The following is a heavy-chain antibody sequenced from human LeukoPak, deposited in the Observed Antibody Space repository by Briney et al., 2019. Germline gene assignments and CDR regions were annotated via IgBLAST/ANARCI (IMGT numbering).Heavy chain of an antibody. CDR1: GGSISDYF. Sequence: PSETLSLTCTVSGGSISDYFWTWIRQPAGKGLEWIGRIYPSGSTNYNPSLRSRVTILVDKSKNQSSLKLNSVTAADTAVFYCARGAYCGSASCYVTDWGQGTLVTVSS. J-gene: IGHJ4*02. CDR2: IYPSGST. D-gene: IGHD2-2*01. V-gene: IGHV4-4*07. CDR3: ARGAYCGSASCYVTD.